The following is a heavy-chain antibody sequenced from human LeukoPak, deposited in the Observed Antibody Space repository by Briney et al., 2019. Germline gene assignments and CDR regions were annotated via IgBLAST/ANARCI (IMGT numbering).Heavy chain of an antibody. CDR1: GFTFSSQW. V-gene: IGHV3-7*01. CDR3: AREHYFYYMDG. J-gene: IGHJ6*03. Sequence: GGSLRLSCAASGFTFSSQWMSWVRQAPGKGLEWVANVNQGGTEKYYVDSVKGRFTISRDNAESSLYLQMNSLRAEDTATYYCAREHYFYYMDGWGKGTTVTVSS. CDR2: VNQGGTEK.